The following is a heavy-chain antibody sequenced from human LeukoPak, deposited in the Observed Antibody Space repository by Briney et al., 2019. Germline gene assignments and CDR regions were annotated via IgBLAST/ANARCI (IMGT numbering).Heavy chain of an antibody. CDR3: AAAYYDILTGHFPFDY. Sequence: SVKVSCKASGGTFSSYAISWVRQAPGQGLEWMGWIVVGSGNTNYAQKFQERVTITRDMSTSTAYMELSSLRSEDTAVYYCAAAYYDILTGHFPFDYWGQGTLVTVSS. CDR1: GGTFSSYA. D-gene: IGHD3-9*01. V-gene: IGHV1-58*02. CDR2: IVVGSGNT. J-gene: IGHJ4*02.